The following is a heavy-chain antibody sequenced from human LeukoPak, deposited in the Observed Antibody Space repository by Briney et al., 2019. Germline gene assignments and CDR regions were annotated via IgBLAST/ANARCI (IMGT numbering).Heavy chain of an antibody. CDR1: GYTFSTYF. J-gene: IGHJ4*02. D-gene: IGHD6-13*01. CDR2: INTNGGTV. CDR3: ARDLARIAAAGRDY. Sequence: ASVKVSCKASGYTFSTYFMHWVRQAPGQGLEWMGIINTNGGTVAYAQKFRGRIIMTRDTSTSTVFMELRSLRSGDTAVYYCARDLARIAAAGRDYWGQGTLVTVSS. V-gene: IGHV1-46*01.